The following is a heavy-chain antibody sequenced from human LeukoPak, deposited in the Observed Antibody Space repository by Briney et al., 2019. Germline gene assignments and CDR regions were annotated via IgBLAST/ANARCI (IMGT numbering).Heavy chain of an antibody. Sequence: SETLSLTCTVSGGSINSYYWSWIRQPPGKGLEWIGYIYYSGSTNYNPSLKSRVTISVDTSNNKFSLKLTSLTAADTAIYYCVRHLSAGRPAFDIWGQGTMVTVSS. D-gene: IGHD2-15*01. V-gene: IGHV4-59*08. CDR3: VRHLSAGRPAFDI. J-gene: IGHJ3*02. CDR2: IYYSGST. CDR1: GGSINSYY.